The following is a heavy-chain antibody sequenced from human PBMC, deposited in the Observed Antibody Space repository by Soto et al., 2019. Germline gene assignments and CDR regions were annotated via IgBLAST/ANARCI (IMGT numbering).Heavy chain of an antibody. Sequence: EVQLLESGGGLVQPGGSLRLSCAASGFTISSNAMYWVRQAPGKGLEWVSGISDRGDTTHYADSVKGRFTISRDTSKNTLYLQMNSLRAEDTAVYYCARGLRQWLVLDAFDIWGQGTMVTVSS. CDR3: ARGLRQWLVLDAFDI. V-gene: IGHV3-23*01. CDR2: ISDRGDTT. CDR1: GFTISSNA. J-gene: IGHJ3*02. D-gene: IGHD6-19*01.